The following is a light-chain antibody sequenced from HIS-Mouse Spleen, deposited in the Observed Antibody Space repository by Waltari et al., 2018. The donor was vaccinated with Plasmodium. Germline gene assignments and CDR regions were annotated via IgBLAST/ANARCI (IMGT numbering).Light chain of an antibody. V-gene: IGKV3-15*01. CDR2: GAS. CDR3: QQYNNWSFT. Sequence: EIVMTQSPATLSVSPGERATLSCRASQGVRSNLAWYQQKPGQAPRLLNHGASTRATGSPARFSGSGSGTEFTLTISSLQSEDFAVYYCQQYNNWSFTFGPGTKVDIK. J-gene: IGKJ3*01. CDR1: QGVRSN.